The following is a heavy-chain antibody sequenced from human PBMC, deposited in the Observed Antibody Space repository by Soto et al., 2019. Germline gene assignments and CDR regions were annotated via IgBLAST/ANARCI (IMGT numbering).Heavy chain of an antibody. D-gene: IGHD6-19*01. J-gene: IGHJ6*02. CDR3: ARDLLQQWLDNYYYGMDV. CDR2: INPNSGGT. V-gene: IGHV1-2*04. CDR1: GYTFTGYY. Sequence: ASVKVSCKASGYTFTGYYMHWVRQAPGQGLEWMGWINPNSGGTNYAQKFQGWVTMTRDTSINTAYMELSRLRSDDTAVYYCARDLLQQWLDNYYYGMDVWGQGTTVTVSS.